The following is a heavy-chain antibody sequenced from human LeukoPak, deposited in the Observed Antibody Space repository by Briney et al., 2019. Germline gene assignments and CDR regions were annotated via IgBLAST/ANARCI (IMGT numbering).Heavy chain of an antibody. J-gene: IGHJ6*02. V-gene: IGHV3-30-3*01. D-gene: IGHD1/OR15-1a*01. CDR1: GFTFRSYA. CDR2: ISSEGPNK. Sequence: PGRSLRLSCVASGFTFRSYAMHWVRQAPAKGLEWVTVISSEGPNKYYAGSVQGLFNVCRETSKHTMYLHLNSLRDTDTAVYYCGRDLTTLEQPGYYYGMDVWGQGTTVTVSS. CDR3: GRDLTTLEQPGYYYGMDV.